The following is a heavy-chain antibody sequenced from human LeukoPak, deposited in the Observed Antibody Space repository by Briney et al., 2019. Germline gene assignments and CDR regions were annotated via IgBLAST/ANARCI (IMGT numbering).Heavy chain of an antibody. CDR2: ISWNSGSI. J-gene: IGHJ4*02. CDR1: GFTFDDYA. Sequence: GGSLRLSCAASGFTFDDYAMHWVRQAPGKGLEWVSGISWNSGSIGYADSVKGRFTISRDNAKNSLYLQMNSLRAEDTALYYCGICKAAYYYGSGSYFDYWGQGTLVTASS. D-gene: IGHD3-10*01. CDR3: GICKAAYYYGSGSYFDY. V-gene: IGHV3-9*01.